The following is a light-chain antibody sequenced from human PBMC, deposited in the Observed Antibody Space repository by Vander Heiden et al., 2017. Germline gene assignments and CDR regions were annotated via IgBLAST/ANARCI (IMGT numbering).Light chain of an antibody. V-gene: IGKV3-11*01. CDR3: QQRSNWHTWT. CDR1: QSVSSY. J-gene: IGKJ1*01. Sequence: EIVLTQSPATLSLSPGERATLSCRASQSVSSYLAWYQQKPGQAPRLLIYDASNRATGIPARFSGSGSGTDFTLTISSLEPEDFAVYYCQQRSNWHTWTFGQGTKVXIK. CDR2: DAS.